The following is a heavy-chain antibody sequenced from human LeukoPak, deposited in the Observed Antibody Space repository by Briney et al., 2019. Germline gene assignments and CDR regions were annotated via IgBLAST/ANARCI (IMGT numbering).Heavy chain of an antibody. Sequence: SVNVSCTASGGTFSSYAISWVRQAPGQGLEWMGGIIPIFGTANYTQKFQGRVTITADESTSTAYMELSSLRSEDTAVYYCARSESEGAFDIWGQGTMVTVSS. CDR3: ARSESEGAFDI. CDR2: IIPIFGTA. V-gene: IGHV1-69*01. CDR1: GGTFSSYA. J-gene: IGHJ3*02.